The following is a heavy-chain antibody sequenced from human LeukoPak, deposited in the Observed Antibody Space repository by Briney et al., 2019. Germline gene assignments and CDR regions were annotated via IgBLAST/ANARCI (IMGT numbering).Heavy chain of an antibody. D-gene: IGHD5-24*01. J-gene: IGHJ3*02. V-gene: IGHV4-59*08. CDR1: GYTLSSNV. CDR3: VRHMATVIDAFDI. Sequence: SETLSLTCEASGYTLSSNVMSWIRQTPGKGLEWIGYVYHSGTTNYSPSLKSRVTISFDTAKKQIYLWLDTVTAADTALYYFVRHMATVIDAFDIWGRGTMVSVSS. CDR2: VYHSGTT.